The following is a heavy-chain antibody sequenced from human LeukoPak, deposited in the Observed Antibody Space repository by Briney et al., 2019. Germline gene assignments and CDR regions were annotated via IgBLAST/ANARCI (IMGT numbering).Heavy chain of an antibody. CDR2: INPNSGGT. J-gene: IGHJ5*02. D-gene: IGHD6-13*01. Sequence: PAASVKVSCKASGYTFTGYYMHWVRQAPGQGLEWMGWINPNSGGTNYAQKFQGWVTMTRDTSISTAYMELSRLRSDDTAVYYCARDGPGYSSSWYRGIGWFDPWGQGTLVTVSS. CDR3: ARDGPGYSSSWYRGIGWFDP. V-gene: IGHV1-2*04. CDR1: GYTFTGYY.